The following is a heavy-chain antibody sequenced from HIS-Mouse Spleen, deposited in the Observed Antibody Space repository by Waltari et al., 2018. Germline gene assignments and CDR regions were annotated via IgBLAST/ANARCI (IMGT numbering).Heavy chain of an antibody. CDR3: ARHPEIAAAVGAFDI. D-gene: IGHD6-13*01. J-gene: IGHJ3*02. Sequence: QVQLVQSGAEVKKPGSSVKVSCKASGGTFSSYAISWVRQAPGQGLEWMGRINPILGIANYAQKVQGRSTITADKSTSTGYIELSRLRSEDTAVYYCARHPEIAAAVGAFDIWGQGTMVTVSS. CDR2: INPILGIA. CDR1: GGTFSSYA. V-gene: IGHV1-69*04.